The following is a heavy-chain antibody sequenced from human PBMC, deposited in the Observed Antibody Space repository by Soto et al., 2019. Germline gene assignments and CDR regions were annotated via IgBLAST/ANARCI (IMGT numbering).Heavy chain of an antibody. CDR3: ARDPGFLSFIIVLLPAASDY. V-gene: IGHV3-74*01. Sequence: PGGSLRLSCAASGFTFSSYWMHWVRQAPGKGLVWVSRINSDGSSTSYADSVKGRFTISRDNAKNTLYLQMNSLRAEDTAVYYCARDPGFLSFIIVLLPAASDYWGPGILVTLFS. CDR1: GFTFSSYW. D-gene: IGHD2-2*01. CDR2: INSDGSST. J-gene: IGHJ4*02.